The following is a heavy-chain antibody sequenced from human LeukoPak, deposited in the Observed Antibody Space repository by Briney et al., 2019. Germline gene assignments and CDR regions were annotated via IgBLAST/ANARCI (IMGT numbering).Heavy chain of an antibody. D-gene: IGHD6-13*01. CDR3: ARDQEEERSSSWGPDY. J-gene: IGHJ4*02. CDR2: INTNTGNP. Sequence: ASVKVSCKASGYTFTSYAMNWVRQAPGQGLEWMGWINTNTGNPTYAQGFTGRFVFSLDTSVSTAYLQISSLKAEDTAVYYCARDQEEERSSSWGPDYWGQGTLVTVSS. V-gene: IGHV7-4-1*02. CDR1: GYTFTSYA.